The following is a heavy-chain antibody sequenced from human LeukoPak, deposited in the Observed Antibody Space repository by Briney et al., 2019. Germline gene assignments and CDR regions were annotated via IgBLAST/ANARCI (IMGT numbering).Heavy chain of an antibody. V-gene: IGHV5-51*01. D-gene: IGHD2-15*01. Sequence: GESLQISCKGSGYSFTNYWIGWVRQLPGKGLELMGIIYPGDSDTRYSPSFQGQVTISADKSISTAYLQWSSLKASDTAMYYCARLPDCSGGNCYYSYGMDVWGQGTTVTVSS. CDR2: IYPGDSDT. CDR1: GYSFTNYW. J-gene: IGHJ6*02. CDR3: ARLPDCSGGNCYYSYGMDV.